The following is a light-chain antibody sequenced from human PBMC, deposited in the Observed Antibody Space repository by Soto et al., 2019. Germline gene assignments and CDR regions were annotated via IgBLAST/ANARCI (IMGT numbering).Light chain of an antibody. V-gene: IGKV3-15*01. Sequence: EIVMTQSPATLSVSPGERDTLSCRASQSVSNSLAWYQQKPGQAPRLVIYGASTRATGIPARFSGSGSGTEFTLTISSLQSEDSAVYYCQQYNNWPPLTFGGGTKVEIK. J-gene: IGKJ4*01. CDR2: GAS. CDR1: QSVSNS. CDR3: QQYNNWPPLT.